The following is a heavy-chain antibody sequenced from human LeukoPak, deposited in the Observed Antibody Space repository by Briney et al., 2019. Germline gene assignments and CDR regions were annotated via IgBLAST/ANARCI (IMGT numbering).Heavy chain of an antibody. J-gene: IGHJ1*01. CDR3: ARHGAAAGPAKYFQH. CDR2: IYYSGST. CDR1: GGSISSSSYY. D-gene: IGHD6-13*01. V-gene: IGHV4-39*01. Sequence: SETLTLTCTVSGGSISSSSYYWGWIRQPPGKGLEWIGSIYYSGSTYYNPSLKSRVTISVDTSKNQFSLKLSSVTAADTAVYYCARHGAAAGPAKYFQHWGQGTLVTVSS.